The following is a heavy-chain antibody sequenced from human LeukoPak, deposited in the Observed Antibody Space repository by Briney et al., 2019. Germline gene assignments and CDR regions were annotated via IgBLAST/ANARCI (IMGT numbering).Heavy chain of an antibody. D-gene: IGHD5-12*01. V-gene: IGHV3-30*03. J-gene: IGHJ4*02. CDR2: ISNDGSIK. CDR1: GFSFSSYG. CDR3: AREDSGHDFEC. Sequence: GGSLRLSCAGSGFSFSSYGMHWVRQPPGKGLEWVAVISNDGSIKYYADSVKGRFTISRDNSENTLYLQMNSLRTEDTAVYYCAREDSGHDFECWGQGTLVTVSS.